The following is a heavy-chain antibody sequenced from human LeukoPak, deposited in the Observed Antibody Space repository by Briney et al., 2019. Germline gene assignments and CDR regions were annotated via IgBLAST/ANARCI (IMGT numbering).Heavy chain of an antibody. Sequence: GGTLRLSCAASGFTFSNYGMIWVRQAPGKGLEWVSGISGSGGSTYYADSVKGRFTISRDNSKNTLYLQMNSLRAEDTAVYYCASGYTPTPFDYWGQGTLVTVSS. V-gene: IGHV3-23*01. CDR2: ISGSGGST. D-gene: IGHD6-13*01. CDR3: ASGYTPTPFDY. CDR1: GFTFSNYG. J-gene: IGHJ4*02.